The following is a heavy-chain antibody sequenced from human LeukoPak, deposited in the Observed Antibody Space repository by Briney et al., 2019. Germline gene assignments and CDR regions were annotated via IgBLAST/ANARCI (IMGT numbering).Heavy chain of an antibody. Sequence: PGRSLRLSCAASGFTFSSYDMHWVRQATGKGLEWVSAIGTTGDTYYPGSVKGRFTISRENGKNSLYLQMNSLRAEDTAVYYCARGETNWFDSWGQGTLVTVSS. V-gene: IGHV3-13*04. CDR3: ARGETNWFDS. J-gene: IGHJ5*01. CDR2: IGTTGDT. CDR1: GFTFSSYD.